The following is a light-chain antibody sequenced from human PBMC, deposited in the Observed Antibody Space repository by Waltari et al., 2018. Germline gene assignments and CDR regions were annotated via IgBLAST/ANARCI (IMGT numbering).Light chain of an antibody. J-gene: IGKJ1*01. Sequence: MTQSPATLSVSPGERATLSCRASQSVSSNLAWYQQKPGKAPKLLIYKASSLESGVPSRFSGSGSGTEFTLTISSLQPDDFATYYCQQYNSYSLTFGQGTKVEIK. V-gene: IGKV1-5*03. CDR3: QQYNSYSLT. CDR1: QSVSSN. CDR2: KAS.